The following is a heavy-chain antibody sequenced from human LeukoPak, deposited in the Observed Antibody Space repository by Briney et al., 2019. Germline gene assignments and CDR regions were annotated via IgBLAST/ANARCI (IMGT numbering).Heavy chain of an antibody. Sequence: ASVKVSCKASGYTFTNYGISWVRQAPGQGLEWMGWISTYNENTNYAQKLQGRVTMTTDTSTSTAYMKLRSLRSGDTAVYYCARDVGSSWYGVDYWGQGTLVTVSS. V-gene: IGHV1-18*01. CDR1: GYTFTNYG. CDR2: ISTYNENT. J-gene: IGHJ4*02. D-gene: IGHD6-13*01. CDR3: ARDVGSSWYGVDY.